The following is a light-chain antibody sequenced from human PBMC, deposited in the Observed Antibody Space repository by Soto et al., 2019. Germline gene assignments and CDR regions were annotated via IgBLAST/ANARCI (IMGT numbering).Light chain of an antibody. CDR3: QQRSNWPSIT. V-gene: IGKV3-11*01. J-gene: IGKJ5*01. Sequence: EIVLTQSPATLSLSPGERATLSCRASQSVTNYLAWYQQKPGQAPRLLIYDASTRATGIPARFSGSGSGTDFTLPISSLEPEDIAVYYCQQRSNWPSITFGQGTRLEIK. CDR2: DAS. CDR1: QSVTNY.